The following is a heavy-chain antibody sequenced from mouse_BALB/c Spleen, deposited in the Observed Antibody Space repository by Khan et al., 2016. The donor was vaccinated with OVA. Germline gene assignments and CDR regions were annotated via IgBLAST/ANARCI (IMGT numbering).Heavy chain of an antibody. CDR1: GYSFTGYF. J-gene: IGHJ2*01. Sequence: VQLKQSGPELVKPGASVKISCKASGYSFTGYFMNWVMQSHGKSLEWIGRINPHIGETFYNQKFKGKATLTVDDSSSTAHMEPRSLASEDSACDYCARIYGSDFDYWGQGTTLTVSS. V-gene: IGHV1-20*02. CDR2: INPHIGET. D-gene: IGHD1-1*01. CDR3: ARIYGSDFDY.